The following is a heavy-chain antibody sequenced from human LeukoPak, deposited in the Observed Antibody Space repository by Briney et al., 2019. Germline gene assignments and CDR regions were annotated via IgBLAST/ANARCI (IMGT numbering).Heavy chain of an antibody. J-gene: IGHJ2*01. CDR3: ARELLRYCSGGSCYGWNWYFDL. CDR1: GGTFSSYA. V-gene: IGHV1-69*06. Sequence: ASVKVSCKASGGTFSSYAISWVRQAPEQGLEWMGGIIPIFGTANYAQKFQGRVTITADKSTSTAYMELSSLRSEDTAVYYCARELLRYCSGGSCYGWNWYFDLWGRGTLVTVSS. D-gene: IGHD2-15*01. CDR2: IIPIFGTA.